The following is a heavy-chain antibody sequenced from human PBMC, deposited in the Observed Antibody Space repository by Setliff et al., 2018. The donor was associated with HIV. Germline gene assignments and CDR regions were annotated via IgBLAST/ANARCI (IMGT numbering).Heavy chain of an antibody. J-gene: IGHJ6*03. CDR2: VNPHDGGT. Sequence: GASVKVSCKASGCTLTDYYVQWVRQAPGQGLEWMGWVNPHDGGTYYAQILEGRVTMTRDTSTSTAYMELSRLRSDDTAVYYCARSITMVRGVIAYYYYMDVWGKGTTVTVSS. D-gene: IGHD3-10*01. CDR3: ARSITMVRGVIAYYYYMDV. V-gene: IGHV1-2*02. CDR1: GCTLTDYY.